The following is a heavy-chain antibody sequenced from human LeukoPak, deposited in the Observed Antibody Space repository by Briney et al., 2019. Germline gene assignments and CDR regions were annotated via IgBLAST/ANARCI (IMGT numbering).Heavy chain of an antibody. CDR2: LYHSGST. CDR3: ARELHSGSYYFDY. CDR1: GYSISNAYY. J-gene: IGHJ4*02. D-gene: IGHD1-26*01. Sequence: SETLSLTCTVSGYSISNAYYWGWIRPPPGKGLEWIGSLYHSGSTYYKPSLKSRVTTSVDTSKNRFSLKLTSVTAADTAVYYCARELHSGSYYFDYWGQGTLVTVSS. V-gene: IGHV4-38-2*02.